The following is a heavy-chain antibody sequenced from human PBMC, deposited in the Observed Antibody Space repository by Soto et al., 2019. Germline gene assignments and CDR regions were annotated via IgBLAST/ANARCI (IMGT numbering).Heavy chain of an antibody. CDR1: GGTFSSYA. Sequence: SVKVSCKASGGTFSSYAISWVRQAPGQGLEWMGGIIPIFGTANYAQKFQGRVTITADKSTSTAYMELSSLRSEDTAVYYCARELTIFGVVTDYYGMDVWGQGTTVTV. D-gene: IGHD3-3*01. CDR3: ARELTIFGVVTDYYGMDV. J-gene: IGHJ6*02. CDR2: IIPIFGTA. V-gene: IGHV1-69*06.